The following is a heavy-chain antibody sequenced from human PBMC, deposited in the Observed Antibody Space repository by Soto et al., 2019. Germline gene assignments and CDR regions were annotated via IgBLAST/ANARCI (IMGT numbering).Heavy chain of an antibody. D-gene: IGHD3-10*01. CDR1: GASISSGAYY. J-gene: IGHJ4*02. V-gene: IGHV4-31*03. CDR3: AVGSGTHYCVATGFEF. CDR2: IYYTGNT. Sequence: QVQLQESGPGLVKPSQTLSLTCTVSGASISSGAYYWSWIRQQPGKGLEWVGYIYYTGNTYYNPSRKSRISMSIDTSKNQFSLRLTSVTAADTAVYYCAVGSGTHYCVATGFEFWGQGTLVTVSP.